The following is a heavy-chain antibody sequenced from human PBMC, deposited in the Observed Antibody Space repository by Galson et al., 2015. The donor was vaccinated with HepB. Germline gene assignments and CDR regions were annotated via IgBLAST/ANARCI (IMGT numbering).Heavy chain of an antibody. CDR1: GFSLSTSGVG. D-gene: IGHD7-27*01. V-gene: IGHV2-5*01. CDR3: AHSRKLGMNFDY. CDR2: IYWNDDK. J-gene: IGHJ4*02. Sequence: PALVKPTQTLTLTCTFSGFSLSTSGVGVGWIRQPPGKALEWLALIYWNDDKRYSPSLKTRLTITKDTSKNQVVLTMTNMDPVDTGTYYCAHSRKLGMNFDYWSQGTLVTVSS.